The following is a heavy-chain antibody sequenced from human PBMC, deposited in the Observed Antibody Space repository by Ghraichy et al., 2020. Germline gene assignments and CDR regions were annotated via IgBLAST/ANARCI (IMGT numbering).Heavy chain of an antibody. J-gene: IGHJ3*01. D-gene: IGHD3-3*01. CDR2: LSWNSGSI. V-gene: IGHV3-9*03. Sequence: SLNISCAASGFTFDDYAMHWVRQSPGKGLEWVSGLSWNSGSINYADSVKGRFTISRDNAKNSLYLQMDRLRPEDMALYYCTKEMSSGVRGFAFDLWGRGTMVIVSS. CDR3: TKEMSSGVRGFAFDL. CDR1: GFTFDDYA.